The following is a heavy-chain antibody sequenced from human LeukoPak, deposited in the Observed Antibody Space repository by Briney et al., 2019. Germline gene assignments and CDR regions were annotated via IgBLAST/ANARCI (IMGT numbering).Heavy chain of an antibody. CDR1: GFTFSNYW. CDR2: IKQDGSEK. D-gene: IGHD1-26*01. Sequence: GGSLRLSCATSGFTFSNYWMGWVRQAPGKGLERVANIKQDGSEKYYVDSMKGRFTISRDNAKNSLYLQMNSLRAEDTAVYYCARDKSVGATPFDYWGQGTLVTVSS. J-gene: IGHJ4*02. CDR3: ARDKSVGATPFDY. V-gene: IGHV3-7*05.